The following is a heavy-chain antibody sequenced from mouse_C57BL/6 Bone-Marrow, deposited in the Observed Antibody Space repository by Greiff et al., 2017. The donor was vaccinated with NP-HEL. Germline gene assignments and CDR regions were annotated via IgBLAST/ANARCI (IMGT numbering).Heavy chain of an antibody. D-gene: IGHD2-4*01. V-gene: IGHV1-72*01. J-gene: IGHJ3*01. Sequence: QVQLQQPGAELVKPGASVKLSCKASGYTFTSYWMHWVKQRPGRGLEWIGRIGPNSGGTKYNEKFKSKATLTVDKPSSTAYMQLSSLTSEDSAVYYCAREGDDYGGFAYWGQGTLVTVSA. CDR3: AREGDDYGGFAY. CDR1: GYTFTSYW. CDR2: IGPNSGGT.